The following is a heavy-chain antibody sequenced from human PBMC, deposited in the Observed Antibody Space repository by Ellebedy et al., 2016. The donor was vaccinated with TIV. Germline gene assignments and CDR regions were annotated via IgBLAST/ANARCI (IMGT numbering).Heavy chain of an antibody. J-gene: IGHJ4*02. D-gene: IGHD6-6*01. CDR1: GFVFSDSS. V-gene: IGHV3-9*01. CDR2: ISWNSGSI. CDR3: VKDTMAPRQGVFES. Sequence: SLKISCVGSGFVFSDSSINWVRQAPGKGLEWVSGISWNSGSIAYADSVRGRFTISRDNPNNSLDLQMNSLRPEDTGLYYCVKDTMAPRQGVFESWGQGTLVTVSS.